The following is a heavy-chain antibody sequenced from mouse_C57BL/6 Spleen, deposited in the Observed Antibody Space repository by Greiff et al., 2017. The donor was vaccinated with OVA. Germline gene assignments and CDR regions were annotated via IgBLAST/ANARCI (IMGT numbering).Heavy chain of an antibody. D-gene: IGHD1-1*01. V-gene: IGHV1-55*01. CDR2: IYPGSGST. Sequence: QVQLQQSGAELVKPGASVKMSCKASGYTFTSYWITWVKQRPGQGLEWIGDIYPGSGSTNYNEKFKSKATLTVDTSSSTAYMQLSSLTSEDSAVYYCARDYGSSWAMDYWGQGTSVTVSS. CDR3: ARDYGSSWAMDY. CDR1: GYTFTSYW. J-gene: IGHJ4*01.